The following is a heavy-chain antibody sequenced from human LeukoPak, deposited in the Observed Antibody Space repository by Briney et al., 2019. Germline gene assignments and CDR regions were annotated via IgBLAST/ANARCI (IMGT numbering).Heavy chain of an antibody. D-gene: IGHD3-10*01. CDR3: ARAAYDSGGFDY. CDR1: GFTFSSFA. V-gene: IGHV3-21*01. J-gene: IGHJ4*02. Sequence: AGGSLRLSCAASGFTFSSFAMNWVRQAPGKGLEWVSSISSSSSYIYYADSVKGRFTISRDNAKNSLYLQMNSLRAEDTAVYYCARAAYDSGGFDYWGQGTLVTVSS. CDR2: ISSSSSYI.